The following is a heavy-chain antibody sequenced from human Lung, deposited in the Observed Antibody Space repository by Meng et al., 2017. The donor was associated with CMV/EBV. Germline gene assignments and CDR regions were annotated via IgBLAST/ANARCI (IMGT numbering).Heavy chain of an antibody. D-gene: IGHD3-10*01. Sequence: ASVKVSXKASGYTFTGCYMHWVRQAPGQGLEWMGWINPNSGGTNYGQKFQGRVTMTRDTSISTAYMELRRLRSDDTAVDYCARDGAPYCSRDPTFDYWGQGTLVTVSS. CDR1: GYTFTGCY. J-gene: IGHJ4*02. V-gene: IGHV1-2*02. CDR3: ARDGAPYCSRDPTFDY. CDR2: INPNSGGT.